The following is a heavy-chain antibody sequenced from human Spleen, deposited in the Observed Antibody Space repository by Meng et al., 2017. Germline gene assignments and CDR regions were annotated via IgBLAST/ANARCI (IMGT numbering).Heavy chain of an antibody. V-gene: IGHV1-46*03. D-gene: IGHD5-12*01. J-gene: IGHJ4*02. CDR3: ARGPEGGYDYFDY. Sequence: QVHLVQSGAEVKKPGASVKVSCKATGYTFIMYYMYWVRQAPGQGLEWMGIISPSGDGTTYAQRFQGRFTMTTDTSTSTVYMELSSLGSEDTAVYYCARGPEGGYDYFDYWGQGTLVTVSS. CDR2: ISPSGDGT. CDR1: GYTFIMYY.